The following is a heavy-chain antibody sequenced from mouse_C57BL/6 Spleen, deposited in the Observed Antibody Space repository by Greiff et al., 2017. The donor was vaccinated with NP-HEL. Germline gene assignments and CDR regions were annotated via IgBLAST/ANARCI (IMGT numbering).Heavy chain of an antibody. D-gene: IGHD4-1*01. CDR3: TKRVGRVGGFGY. V-gene: IGHV1-15*01. Sequence: VQLQQSGAELVRPGASVTLSCKASGYTFTDYEMHWVKQTPVHGLEWIGAIDPETGGTAYNQKFKGKATLTADKSSSTAYMELRSLTSEDSAVYYCTKRVGRVGGFGYWGQGTTLTVSS. CDR2: IDPETGGT. CDR1: GYTFTDYE. J-gene: IGHJ2*01.